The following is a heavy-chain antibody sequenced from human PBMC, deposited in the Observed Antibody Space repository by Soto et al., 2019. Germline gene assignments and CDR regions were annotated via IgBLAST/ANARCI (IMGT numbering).Heavy chain of an antibody. CDR1: GYTFTSYG. CDR2: ISAYNGNT. CDR3: AREEGIQLWSPGYYGMDV. J-gene: IGHJ6*02. V-gene: IGHV1-18*01. D-gene: IGHD5-18*01. Sequence: QVQLVQSGAEVKKPGASVKVSCKASGYTFTSYGISWVRQAPGQGLEWMGWISAYNGNTNYAQKPQGRVTMTTDTSTSTDYMELRSLRSDDTAVYYCAREEGIQLWSPGYYGMDVWGQGTTVTVSS.